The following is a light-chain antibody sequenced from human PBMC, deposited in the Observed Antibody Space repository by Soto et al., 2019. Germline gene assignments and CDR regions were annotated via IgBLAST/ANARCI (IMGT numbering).Light chain of an antibody. V-gene: IGLV2-14*01. Sequence: VLTQPASVSGSPGQSITVSCTGTSSDVGGYNYVSWYQHHPGRAPKLIIYEVSNRPSGVSNRFSGSKSGNTAFLTISGLQAEDEADYYCTSYTTTSARVFGSGTKVTV. CDR2: EVS. CDR3: TSYTTTSARV. CDR1: SSDVGGYNY. J-gene: IGLJ1*01.